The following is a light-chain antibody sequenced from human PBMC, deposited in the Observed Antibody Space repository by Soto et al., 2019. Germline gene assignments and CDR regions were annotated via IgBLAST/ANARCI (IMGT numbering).Light chain of an antibody. CDR3: QQYGSSRT. Sequence: EIVLTQSPGTLSLSPGERATLSCRASQSVSSNYLAWYQQKPGQAPRLLIYGASSRATGIPDRFSGSWSGKDFTLTISRLEPEDFSVYYCQQYGSSRTFGQGTRLEIK. CDR1: QSVSSNY. CDR2: GAS. V-gene: IGKV3-20*01. J-gene: IGKJ5*01.